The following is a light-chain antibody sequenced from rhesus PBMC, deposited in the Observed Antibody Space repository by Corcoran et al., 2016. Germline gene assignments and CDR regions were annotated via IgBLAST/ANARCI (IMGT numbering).Light chain of an antibody. Sequence: QAAPTQPPSVSVSPGQSVTISCTGTSSDVGAYNYVSWYQQHPGKAPKLMIYGVSKRPSGVSDRFSGSKSGNTASLTISGLQAEDEADYYCCSYTTSSTFIFGAGTRLTVL. CDR3: CSYTTSSTFI. V-gene: IGLV2S7*01. J-gene: IGLJ1*01. CDR2: GVS. CDR1: SSDVGAYNY.